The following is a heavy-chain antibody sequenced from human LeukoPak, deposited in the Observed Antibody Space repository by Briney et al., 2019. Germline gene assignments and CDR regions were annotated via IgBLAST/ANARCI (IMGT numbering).Heavy chain of an antibody. Sequence: ASETPSLTCTVSGGSISSSSYYWGWIRQPPGKGLEWIGSIYYSGSTYYNPSLKSRVTISVDTSKNQFALKLSSVTAADTAVYYCARHVRANYDDSSGYLDYWGQRTLVTVSS. D-gene: IGHD3-22*01. V-gene: IGHV4-39*01. CDR2: IYYSGST. J-gene: IGHJ4*02. CDR1: GGSISSSSYY. CDR3: ARHVRANYDDSSGYLDY.